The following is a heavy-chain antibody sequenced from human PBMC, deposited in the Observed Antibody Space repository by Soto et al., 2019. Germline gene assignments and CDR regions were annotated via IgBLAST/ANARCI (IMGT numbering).Heavy chain of an antibody. CDR2: NSGSGGST. V-gene: IGHV3-23*01. CDR1: GFTFSSYA. D-gene: IGHD2-2*01. CDR3: AKDPRTSTYQLLPLYYFDY. J-gene: IGHJ4*02. Sequence: TGGSLRLSCAASGFTFSSYAMSWVRQAPGKGLEKVSANSGSGGSTYYADSVKGRFTISRDNSKNTLYLQMNSLRAEDTAVYYCAKDPRTSTYQLLPLYYFDYWGQGTLVTAPQ.